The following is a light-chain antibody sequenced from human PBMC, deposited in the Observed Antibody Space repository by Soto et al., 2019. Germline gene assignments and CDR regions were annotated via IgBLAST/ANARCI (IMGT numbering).Light chain of an antibody. J-gene: IGLJ1*01. CDR3: QSYDSSLSGYV. CDR2: RNS. V-gene: IGLV1-40*01. Sequence: QPVLTQPPSVSGAPGRRVTISCTGSSSNIGAGYDVHWYQQLPGTAPQLLIYRNSNRPSGVPDRFSGSKSGTSASLAITGLQAEDEADYYCQSYDSSLSGYVFGTGTKVTVL. CDR1: SSNIGAGYD.